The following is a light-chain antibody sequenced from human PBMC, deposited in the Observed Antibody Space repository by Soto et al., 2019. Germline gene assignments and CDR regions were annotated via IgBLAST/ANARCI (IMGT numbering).Light chain of an antibody. J-gene: IGLJ3*02. CDR3: ATWDDSLSGRV. Sequence: QPVLTQPPSASGTPGQRVTISCSGSSSNIGSNYVYWYQQLPGTAPKLLIYSNNQRPSGVPDRFSGSKSGTSASLAISGLRYEDEGDYYCATWDDSLSGRVFGGGTKVTVL. CDR1: SSNIGSNY. V-gene: IGLV1-47*02. CDR2: SNN.